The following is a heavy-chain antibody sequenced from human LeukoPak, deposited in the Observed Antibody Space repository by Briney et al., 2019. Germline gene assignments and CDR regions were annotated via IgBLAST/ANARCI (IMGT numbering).Heavy chain of an antibody. Sequence: ASVKVSCKVSGYTLTELSMHWVRQAPGKGLEWMGGFDPEDGETIYAQKFQGRVTMTEDTSTDTAYMELSSLRSEDTAVYYCARDFAYKQRLHDNWFDPWGQGTLVTVSS. V-gene: IGHV1-24*01. J-gene: IGHJ5*02. CDR3: ARDFAYKQRLHDNWFDP. CDR1: GYTLTELS. D-gene: IGHD4-11*01. CDR2: FDPEDGET.